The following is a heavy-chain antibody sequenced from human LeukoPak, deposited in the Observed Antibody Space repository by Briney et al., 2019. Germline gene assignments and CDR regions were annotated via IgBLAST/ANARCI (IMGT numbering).Heavy chain of an antibody. CDR2: ISAYNGNI. CDR1: GYTFNTYG. CDR3: ASTGVMSSSWPYFDY. V-gene: IGHV1-18*01. J-gene: IGHJ4*02. D-gene: IGHD6-13*01. Sequence: GASVKVSCKASGYTFNTYGFSWVRQAPGQGLEWMVWISAYNGNINYAQKFQDRVTMTTDTSTTTVYMELRSLRSEDTAVYYCASTGVMSSSWPYFDYWGQGTLVTVSS.